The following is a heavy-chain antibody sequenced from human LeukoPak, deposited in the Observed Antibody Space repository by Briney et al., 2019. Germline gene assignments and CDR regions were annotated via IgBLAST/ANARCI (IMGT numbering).Heavy chain of an antibody. CDR3: ARERALLWFGELLSTDAFDI. CDR1: GYTFTSYG. Sequence: ASVNVSCKASGYTFTSYGISWVRQAPGQGLEWMGWISAYNGNTNYAQKLQGRVTMTTDTSTSTAYMELRSLRSDDTAVYYCARERALLWFGELLSTDAFDIWGQGTMVTVSS. J-gene: IGHJ3*02. CDR2: ISAYNGNT. V-gene: IGHV1-18*01. D-gene: IGHD3-10*01.